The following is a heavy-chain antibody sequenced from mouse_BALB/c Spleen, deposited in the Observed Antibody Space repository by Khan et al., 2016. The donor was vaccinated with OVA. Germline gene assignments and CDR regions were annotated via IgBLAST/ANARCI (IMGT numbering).Heavy chain of an antibody. D-gene: IGHD1-2*01. CDR2: ISYSGST. J-gene: IGHJ2*01. CDR3: ARTARIKD. CDR1: GYSITSGYG. Sequence: EVQLQESGPGLVKPSQSLSLTCTVTGYSITSGYGWNWLRQFPGNKLEWMGYISYSGSTNYNASLKSRISITRDTSKNQVFLQLNSVTTEDTATYYWARTARIKDWGQGTTLTVSS. V-gene: IGHV3-2*02.